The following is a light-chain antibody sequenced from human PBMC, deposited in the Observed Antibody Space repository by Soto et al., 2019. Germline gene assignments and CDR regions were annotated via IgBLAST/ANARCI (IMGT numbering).Light chain of an antibody. CDR2: GAS. Sequence: EIVMTQSPATLSVSPGERATLSCRASQSVNNNLAWYQQKPGQAPSLLIYGASTRATGIPARFSGSGSGTEFTLTISSLQSEDFAVYYCQQYSNWPYTVGQVTKVDIK. CDR3: QQYSNWPYT. V-gene: IGKV3-15*01. J-gene: IGKJ2*01. CDR1: QSVNNN.